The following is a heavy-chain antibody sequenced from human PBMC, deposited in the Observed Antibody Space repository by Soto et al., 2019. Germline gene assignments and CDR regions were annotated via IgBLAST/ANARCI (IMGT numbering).Heavy chain of an antibody. D-gene: IGHD6-6*01. Sequence: ASVKVSCKASGGTFSSYAISWVRQAPGQGLEWMGGIIPIFGTANYAQKFQGRVTITADESTSTAYMELSSLRSEDTAVYYCARERSIAARPGYYGMDVWGQGTTVTVSS. CDR2: IIPIFGTA. CDR3: ARERSIAARPGYYGMDV. V-gene: IGHV1-69*13. J-gene: IGHJ6*02. CDR1: GGTFSSYA.